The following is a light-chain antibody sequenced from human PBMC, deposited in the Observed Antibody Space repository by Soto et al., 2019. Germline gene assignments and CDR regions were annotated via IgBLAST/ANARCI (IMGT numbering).Light chain of an antibody. Sequence: EIVMTQSPATLSVSPGERATLSCRASQSVSSNLAWYQQKPGQAPRLLIFGQATGAIRIPARVTASVLERAFDLTISSLQSEDFGIYYCQQYNTLARTFGGGTKVDIK. J-gene: IGKJ4*01. V-gene: IGKV3-15*01. CDR1: QSVSSN. CDR3: QQYNTLART. CDR2: GQA.